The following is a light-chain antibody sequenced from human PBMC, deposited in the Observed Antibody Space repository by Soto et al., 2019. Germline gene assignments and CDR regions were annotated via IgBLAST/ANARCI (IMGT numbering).Light chain of an antibody. Sequence: QSLATLSLTPVESDRLSESASQSVSSHLAWYQQKPGQAPRLLIYDASNRATGNPSRFSGSGSGTDFTLTISRLEPEDFAVDCCQQGGSSPLRFGQGTKVDIK. CDR3: QQGGSSPLR. CDR1: QSVSSH. J-gene: IGKJ1*01. V-gene: IGKV3-11*01. CDR2: DAS.